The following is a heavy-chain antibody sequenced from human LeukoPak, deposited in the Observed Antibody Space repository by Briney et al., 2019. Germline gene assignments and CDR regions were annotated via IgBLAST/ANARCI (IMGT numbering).Heavy chain of an antibody. CDR1: GYTFTGYY. CDR3: ARVTLYCSSTSCLSRGADY. D-gene: IGHD2-2*01. Sequence: GASMKVSCKASGYTFTGYYMHWVRQAPGQGLEWMGWINPNSGGTNYARKFQGRVTMTRDTSISTAYMELSSLRSDDTAVYYCARVTLYCSSTSCLSRGADYWGQGTLVTVSS. J-gene: IGHJ4*02. V-gene: IGHV1-2*02. CDR2: INPNSGGT.